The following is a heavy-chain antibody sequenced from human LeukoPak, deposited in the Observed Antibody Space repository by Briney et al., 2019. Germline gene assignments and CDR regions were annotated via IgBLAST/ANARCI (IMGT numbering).Heavy chain of an antibody. CDR1: GYTFTSYD. D-gene: IGHD2-15*01. CDR3: ATGGGYCSGGSCYASY. Sequence: GASVKVSCKASGYTFTSYDINWVRRATGQGLEWMGWMNPNSDNTGYEQKFQGRLTITRNTSISTAYMELSSLRSEDTAVYYCATGGGYCSGGSCYASYWGQGTLVTVSS. V-gene: IGHV1-8*03. J-gene: IGHJ4*02. CDR2: MNPNSDNT.